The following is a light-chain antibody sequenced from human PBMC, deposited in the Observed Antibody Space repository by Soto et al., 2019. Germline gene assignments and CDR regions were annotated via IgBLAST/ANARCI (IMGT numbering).Light chain of an antibody. CDR3: AAWDDGLEDLL. Sequence: QSALTQPRSVSGSPGQSVTISCTGTSSDVGAYNFVSWYQHNPGKAPKLMIFDVSARPSGVPDRFSGSKSANTASLTISGLLTEDEADYYCAAWDDGLEDLLFGGGTKLTVL. CDR2: DVS. CDR1: SSDVGAYNF. J-gene: IGLJ2*01. V-gene: IGLV2-11*01.